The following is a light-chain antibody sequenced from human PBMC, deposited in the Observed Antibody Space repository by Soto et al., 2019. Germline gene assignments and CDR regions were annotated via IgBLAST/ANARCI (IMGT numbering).Light chain of an antibody. J-gene: IGKJ1*01. V-gene: IGKV1-5*03. Sequence: DIQMTQSPSILSASVGDRVTITCRASQRIDTWLAWYQQKPGTAPKLLIYKATILQSGVPSRFSGCGSGTEFTLAISSLQPDDFATYYCQEYETFSPWTFGQGTKVEMK. CDR3: QEYETFSPWT. CDR1: QRIDTW. CDR2: KAT.